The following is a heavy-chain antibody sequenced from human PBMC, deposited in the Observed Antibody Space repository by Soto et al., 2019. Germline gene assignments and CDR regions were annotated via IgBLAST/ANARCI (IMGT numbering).Heavy chain of an antibody. D-gene: IGHD6-13*01. Sequence: SETLSLTCTVSGGSISSYYWSWIRQPPGKGLEWIGYIYYSGSTNYNPSLKSRVTISVDTSKNQFSLKLSSVTAADTAVYYCARVQQPHNWYFDLWGRGTLVTVSS. J-gene: IGHJ2*01. CDR2: IYYSGST. CDR1: GGSISSYY. CDR3: ARVQQPHNWYFDL. V-gene: IGHV4-59*01.